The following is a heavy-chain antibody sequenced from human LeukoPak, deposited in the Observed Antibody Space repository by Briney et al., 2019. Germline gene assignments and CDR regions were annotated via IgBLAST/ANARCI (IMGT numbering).Heavy chain of an antibody. J-gene: IGHJ3*02. CDR1: GGTFRSYG. D-gene: IGHD2-15*01. CDR2: FIPILGTP. CDR3: ARPQWDCSGGSCYSSYGAFDI. V-gene: IGHV1-69*01. Sequence: SVKVSCKTSGGTFRSYGLNWVRQAPGQGLEWVGGFIPILGTPRHAQNLQGRVTITADESTSTGYMELSSLRYEDTAVYYCARPQWDCSGGSCYSSYGAFDIWGQGTMVTVSS.